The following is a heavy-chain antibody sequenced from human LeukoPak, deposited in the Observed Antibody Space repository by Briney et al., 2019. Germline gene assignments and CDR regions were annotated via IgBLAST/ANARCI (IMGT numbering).Heavy chain of an antibody. J-gene: IGHJ4*02. V-gene: IGHV1-46*03. CDR1: GCTFTSYY. D-gene: IGHD1-1*01. Sequence: ASVKDSCKATGCTFTSYYIHWVRQAPGKGLAGMGLIHPSDGSTRYSQKFQGRVTLPRDTSPHTLYMDPSSLRSEDTAVYYCARGETGTWLDYWGQGTLVTVST. CDR2: IHPSDGST. CDR3: ARGETGTWLDY.